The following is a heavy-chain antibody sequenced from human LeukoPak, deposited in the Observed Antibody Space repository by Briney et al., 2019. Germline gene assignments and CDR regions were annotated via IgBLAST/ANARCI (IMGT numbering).Heavy chain of an antibody. CDR3: ARDRGYDYSAAYYFDY. CDR1: GFTFSSYG. Sequence: GGSLRLSCAASGFTFSSYGMHWVRQAPGKGLEWVAVIWYDGSNKYYADSVKGRFTISRDSSKNTLYLQMNSLRAEDTAVYYCARDRGYDYSAAYYFDYWGQGTLVTVSS. CDR2: IWYDGSNK. V-gene: IGHV3-33*01. D-gene: IGHD5-12*01. J-gene: IGHJ4*02.